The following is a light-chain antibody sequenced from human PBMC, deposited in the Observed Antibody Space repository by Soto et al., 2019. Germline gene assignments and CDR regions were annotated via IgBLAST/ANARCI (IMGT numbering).Light chain of an antibody. J-gene: IGKJ1*01. CDR3: QQYGSSPTT. Sequence: EIVLTQSPATVSLSPGERATLSCRSSQSVSSSYLAWYQQKPGQAPRLLIYGASSRATGIPDRFSGSGSGTDFTLTISRLEPEDFAVYYCQQYGSSPTTFGQGTKVDIK. CDR2: GAS. V-gene: IGKV3-20*01. CDR1: QSVSSSY.